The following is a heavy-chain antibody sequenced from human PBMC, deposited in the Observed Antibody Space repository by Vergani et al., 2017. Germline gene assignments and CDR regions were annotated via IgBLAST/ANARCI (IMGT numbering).Heavy chain of an antibody. Sequence: QVQLVQSGAEVKKPGSSVKVSCKASGGTFSSYAISWVRQAPGQGLEWMGGIIPIFGTANYAQKFQGRVTITADESTSTAYMELSSLRSEDTAVYYCARGAAAGKGEYYYYYYMDVWGKGTTVTVSS. CDR2: IIPIFGTA. CDR3: ARGAAAGKGEYYYYYYMDV. D-gene: IGHD6-13*01. CDR1: GGTFSSYA. J-gene: IGHJ6*03. V-gene: IGHV1-69*01.